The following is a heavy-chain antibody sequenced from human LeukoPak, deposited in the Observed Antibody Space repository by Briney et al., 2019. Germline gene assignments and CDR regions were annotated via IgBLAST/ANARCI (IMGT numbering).Heavy chain of an antibody. CDR1: GFTFSSYE. D-gene: IGHD3-22*01. CDR3: AKALREYYYDSSGFDY. V-gene: IGHV3-48*03. CDR2: ISSSGATK. J-gene: IGHJ4*02. Sequence: PGGSLRLSCAASGFTFSSYEMNWVRQAPGNGLEWISYISSSGATKYYADSVKGRFTISRDNSKNTLYLQMNSLRAEDTAVYYCAKALREYYYDSSGFDYWGQGTLVTVSS.